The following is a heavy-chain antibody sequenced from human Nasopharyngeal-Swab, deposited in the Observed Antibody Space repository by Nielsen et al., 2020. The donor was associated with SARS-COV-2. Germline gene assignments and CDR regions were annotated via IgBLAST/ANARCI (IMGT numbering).Heavy chain of an antibody. CDR3: ARGSRYVWGSYRYPPDY. D-gene: IGHD3-16*02. CDR2: IYYSGST. V-gene: IGHV4-59*12. J-gene: IGHJ4*02. CDR1: GGSISSYY. Sequence: SETLSLTCTVSGGSISSYYWSWIRQPPGKGLAWIGYIYYSGSTKYNPSLKSRVTISVDTSKNQFSLKLSSVTAADTAVYYCARGSRYVWGSYRYPPDYWGQGTLVTVSS.